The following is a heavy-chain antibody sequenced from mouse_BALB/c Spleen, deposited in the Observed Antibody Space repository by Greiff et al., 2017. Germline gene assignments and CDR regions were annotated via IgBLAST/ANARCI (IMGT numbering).Heavy chain of an antibody. D-gene: IGHD3-2*01. Sequence: EVQLQESGGGLVQPGGSLRLSCATSGFTFTDYYMSWVRQPPGKALEWLGFIRNKANGYTTEYSASVKGRFTISRDNSQSILYLQMNTLRAEDSATYYCARGDSSGYVDAMDYWGQGTSVTVSS. V-gene: IGHV7-3*02. CDR3: ARGDSSGYVDAMDY. CDR2: IRNKANGYTT. CDR1: GFTFTDYY. J-gene: IGHJ4*01.